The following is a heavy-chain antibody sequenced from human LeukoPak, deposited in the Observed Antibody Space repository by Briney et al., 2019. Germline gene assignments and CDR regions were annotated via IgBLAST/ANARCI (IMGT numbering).Heavy chain of an antibody. J-gene: IGHJ4*02. CDR3: ARDFTARNYFDS. CDR2: IIPILGIA. CDR1: GGTFSSYA. Sequence: ASVKVSCKASGGTFSSYAISWVRQAPGQGLEWMGRIIPILGIANYAQKFQGRVTITADKSTSTAYMELSSLRSEDTAVYYCARDFTARNYFDSWGQGTLVTVSS. V-gene: IGHV1-69*04. D-gene: IGHD2-21*02.